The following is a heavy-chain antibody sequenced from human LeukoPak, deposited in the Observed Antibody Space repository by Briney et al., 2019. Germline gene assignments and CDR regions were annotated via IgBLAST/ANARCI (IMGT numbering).Heavy chain of an antibody. J-gene: IGHJ4*02. V-gene: IGHV3-30*18. CDR2: ISYDGNNK. CDR3: AKDKSSSGSYGGDY. D-gene: IGHD1-26*01. CDR1: GFTFRSYA. Sequence: GRSLRLSCAASGFTFRSYAMHWVRQAPGKGQEWVALISYDGNNKYYADSVKGRLTISRDNSKNTLYLQMNSLRAEDTAVYYCAKDKSSSGSYGGDYWGQGTLVTVSS.